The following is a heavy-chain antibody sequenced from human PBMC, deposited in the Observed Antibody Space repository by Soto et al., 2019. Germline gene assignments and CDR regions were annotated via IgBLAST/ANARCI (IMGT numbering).Heavy chain of an antibody. Sequence: SETLSLTCTVSGGSISSSSYYWGWIRQPPGKGLEWIGSIYYSGSTYYNPSLKSRVTISVDTSKNQFSLKLSSVTAADTAVYYCARHCHWDLNYFDYWGQGTLVTVSS. CDR2: IYYSGST. V-gene: IGHV4-39*01. CDR3: ARHCHWDLNYFDY. J-gene: IGHJ4*02. CDR1: GGSISSSSYY. D-gene: IGHD7-27*01.